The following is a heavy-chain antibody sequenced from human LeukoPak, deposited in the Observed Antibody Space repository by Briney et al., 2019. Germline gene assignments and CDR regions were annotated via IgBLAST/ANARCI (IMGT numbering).Heavy chain of an antibody. V-gene: IGHV1-69*13. CDR2: IIPIFGTA. Sequence: SVKVSCKASGGTFSSYAISWVRQAPGQGLEWMGGIIPIFGTANYAQKFQGRVTITADESTSTAYMELSSLRSEDTAVYYCARGRREVRDGYNYYDYWGQGTLVTVSS. D-gene: IGHD5-24*01. J-gene: IGHJ4*02. CDR1: GGTFSSYA. CDR3: ARGRREVRDGYNYYDY.